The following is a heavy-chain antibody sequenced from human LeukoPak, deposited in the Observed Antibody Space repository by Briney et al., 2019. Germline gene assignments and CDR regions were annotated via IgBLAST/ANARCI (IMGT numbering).Heavy chain of an antibody. CDR1: GGSINSYY. CDR2: IYTSGST. Sequence: PSETLSLTCTVSGGSINSYYWSWIRQPAGKGLEWIGRIYTSGSTNYNPSLKSRVTMSVDTSKNQFSLKLSSVTAADTAVYYCHYGSGSYYMQVDYWGQGTLVTVSS. J-gene: IGHJ4*02. D-gene: IGHD3-10*01. V-gene: IGHV4-4*07. CDR3: HYGSGSYYMQVDY.